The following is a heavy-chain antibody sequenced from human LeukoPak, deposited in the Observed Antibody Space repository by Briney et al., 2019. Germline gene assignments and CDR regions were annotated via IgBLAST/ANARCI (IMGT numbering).Heavy chain of an antibody. J-gene: IGHJ3*01. D-gene: IGHD3/OR15-3a*01. CDR1: GFTLSDSY. CDR3: AKEGGTRGTFDV. V-gene: IGHV3-11*05. Sequence: PGRSLRLSCGASGFTLSDSYMSWIRQAPGKGLEWVSYILMSTNYTSYAAPVKGRFTISRDNAKNSLYLQMNSLRAEDTALYYCAKEGGTRGTFDVWGQGTMVTVSS. CDR2: ILMSTNYT.